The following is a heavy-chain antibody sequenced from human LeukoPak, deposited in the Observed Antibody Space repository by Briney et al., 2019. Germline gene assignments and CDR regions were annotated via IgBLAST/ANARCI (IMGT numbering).Heavy chain of an antibody. CDR3: AREEYSSGWYDPFDY. J-gene: IGHJ4*02. V-gene: IGHV3-21*01. Sequence: PGGSLRRSCAASGFTFSSYSMNWVRQAPGKGLEWVSSISSSSSYIYYADSVKGRFTISRDNAKNSLYLQMNSLRAEDTAVYYCAREEYSSGWYDPFDYWGQGTLVTVSS. CDR2: ISSSSSYI. CDR1: GFTFSSYS. D-gene: IGHD6-19*01.